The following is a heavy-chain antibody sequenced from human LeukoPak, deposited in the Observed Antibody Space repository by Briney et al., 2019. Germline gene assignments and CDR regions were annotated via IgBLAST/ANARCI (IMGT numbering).Heavy chain of an antibody. V-gene: IGHV4-34*01. Sequence: PSETLSLTCAVYGGSFSGYYWSWIRQPPGKGLEWIGEINHSGSTNYNPSLKSRVTISVDTSKNQFSLKLSSVTAADTAVYYCASWAPYSGSYRSRRFDYWGQGTLVTVSS. D-gene: IGHD1-26*01. CDR3: ASWAPYSGSYRSRRFDY. J-gene: IGHJ4*02. CDR1: GGSFSGYY. CDR2: INHSGST.